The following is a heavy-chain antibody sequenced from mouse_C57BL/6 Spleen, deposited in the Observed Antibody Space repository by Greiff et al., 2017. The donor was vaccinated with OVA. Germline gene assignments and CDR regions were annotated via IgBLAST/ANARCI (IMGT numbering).Heavy chain of an antibody. D-gene: IGHD2-4*01. Sequence: VQLQQSGPELVKPGASVKISCKASGYTFTDYYMNWVKQSHGKSLEWIGDINPNNGGTSYNQKFKGKATLTVDKSSSTAYMELRSLTSEDSAVYYCASMITTWFDYWGQGTTLTVSS. V-gene: IGHV1-26*01. CDR1: GYTFTDYY. J-gene: IGHJ2*01. CDR2: INPNNGGT. CDR3: ASMITTWFDY.